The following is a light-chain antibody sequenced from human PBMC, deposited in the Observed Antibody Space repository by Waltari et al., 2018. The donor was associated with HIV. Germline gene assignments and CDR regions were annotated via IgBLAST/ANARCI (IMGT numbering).Light chain of an antibody. Sequence: DVVMTQSPHSPPVSAVERAIPTCNSTRSLLYGSNNKNDLAWYQQRPGHRPKLLIYWASTRQSGVPDRFSGSGSGTDFSLTISSLQAEDVAVYYCQQYYLVPYTFGQGTKLEIK. V-gene: IGKV4-1*01. CDR1: RSLLYGSNNKND. CDR3: QQYYLVPYT. J-gene: IGKJ2*01. CDR2: WAS.